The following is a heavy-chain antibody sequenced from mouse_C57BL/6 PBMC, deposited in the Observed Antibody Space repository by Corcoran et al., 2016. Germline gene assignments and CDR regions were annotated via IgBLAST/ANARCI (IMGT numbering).Heavy chain of an antibody. CDR1: GYPFTTYG. Sequence: QIQLVQSGPELKKPGETVRISCKASGYPFTTYGMSWVKQAPGKGLKWLGWINTYSGVPTYADDFKGRFAFSLETSASTAYLQINNLKNEDTATYFCARFDGKIGYFDVWGTGTTVTVSS. CDR2: INTYSGVP. J-gene: IGHJ1*03. V-gene: IGHV9-3*01. CDR3: ARFDGKIGYFDV. D-gene: IGHD2-3*01.